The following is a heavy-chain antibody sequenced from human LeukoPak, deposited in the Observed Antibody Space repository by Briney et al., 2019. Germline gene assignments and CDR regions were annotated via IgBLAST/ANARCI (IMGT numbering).Heavy chain of an antibody. CDR2: INPNSGGT. Sequence: ASVKVSCKASGYTFTGYYMHWVRQAPGQGLEWMGWINPNSGGTNYAQKFQGRVTMTRDTSISTAYMELSSLRSEDTAVCYCASGYSDSSAYYYARDVFDIWGQGTMVTISS. CDR3: ASGYSDSSAYYYARDVFDI. CDR1: GYTFTGYY. J-gene: IGHJ3*02. V-gene: IGHV1-2*02. D-gene: IGHD3-22*01.